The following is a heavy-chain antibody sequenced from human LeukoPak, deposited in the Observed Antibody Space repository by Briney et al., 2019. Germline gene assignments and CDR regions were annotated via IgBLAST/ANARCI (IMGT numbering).Heavy chain of an antibody. J-gene: IGHJ6*03. CDR3: ARVPLDYYYYYYMDA. Sequence: SETLSLTCTVSGGSISSSSYYWGWIRQPPGKGLEWIGSIYYSGSTYYNPSLKSRVTISVDTSKNQFSLKLSSVTAADTAVYYCARVPLDYYYYYYMDAWGKGTTVTVSS. CDR1: GGSISSSSYY. V-gene: IGHV4-39*07. CDR2: IYYSGST.